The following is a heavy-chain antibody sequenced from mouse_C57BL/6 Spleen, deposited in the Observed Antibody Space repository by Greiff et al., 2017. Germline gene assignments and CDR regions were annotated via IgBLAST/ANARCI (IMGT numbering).Heavy chain of an antibody. J-gene: IGHJ4*01. CDR3: ARVDYGSSGYAMDY. D-gene: IGHD1-1*01. Sequence: EVQRVESVAELVRPGASVKLSCTASGFNIKNTYMHWVKQRPEQGLEWIGRIDPANGNTKYAPKFQGKATITADTSSNTAYLQLSSLTSEDTAIYYCARVDYGSSGYAMDYWGQGTSGTVSS. V-gene: IGHV14-3*01. CDR2: IDPANGNT. CDR1: GFNIKNTY.